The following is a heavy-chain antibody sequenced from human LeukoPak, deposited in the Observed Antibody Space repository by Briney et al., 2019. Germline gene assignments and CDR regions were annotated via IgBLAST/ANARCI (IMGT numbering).Heavy chain of an antibody. CDR1: GGSFSGYY. CDR2: INHSGST. Sequence: SETLSLTCAVYGGSFSGYYWSWIRQPPGKGLEWLGEINHSGSTNYNPSLKSRVTISVDTSKYQFSLKLSSVTAADTAVYYCARATSYYDILTGYRELHNWGQGTMVTVSS. D-gene: IGHD3-9*01. CDR3: ARATSYYDILTGYRELHN. J-gene: IGHJ3*01. V-gene: IGHV4-34*01.